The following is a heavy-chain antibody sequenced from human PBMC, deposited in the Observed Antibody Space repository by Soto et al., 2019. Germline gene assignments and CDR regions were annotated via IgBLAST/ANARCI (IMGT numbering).Heavy chain of an antibody. CDR3: ARFDTHMVRAFDI. Sequence: GESLKISCKAFGYSFSNYWIGWVRQMPGKGLEWMELIYPADSDTRYSPSFQGQVTISADKSSSTAYMQWSSLTASDTAKYFCARFDTHMVRAFDIWGQGTMVTVSS. CDR2: IYPADSDT. D-gene: IGHD3-10*01. V-gene: IGHV5-51*01. CDR1: GYSFSNYW. J-gene: IGHJ3*02.